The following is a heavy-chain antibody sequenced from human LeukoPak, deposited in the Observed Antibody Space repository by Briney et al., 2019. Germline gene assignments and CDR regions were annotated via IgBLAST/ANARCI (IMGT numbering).Heavy chain of an antibody. J-gene: IGHJ2*01. D-gene: IGHD3-10*01. Sequence: GESLKISCQASGYTFTTYWIGWVRQMPGKGLECMGIIYPNDSDTTYSPSFQGQVTISADKSFSTAYLQWSSLKASDTAIYYCARLGGDTYYFGSASYPNWYFDLWGRGTLVTVSS. V-gene: IGHV5-51*01. CDR3: ARLGGDTYYFGSASYPNWYFDL. CDR2: IYPNDSDT. CDR1: GYTFTTYW.